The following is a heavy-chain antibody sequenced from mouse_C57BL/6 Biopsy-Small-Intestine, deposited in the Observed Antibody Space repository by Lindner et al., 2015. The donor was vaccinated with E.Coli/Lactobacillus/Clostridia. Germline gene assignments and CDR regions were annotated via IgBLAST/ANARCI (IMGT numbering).Heavy chain of an antibody. D-gene: IGHD1-1*01. V-gene: IGHV1-53*01. J-gene: IGHJ1*01. CDR3: AREPTVTAQFMDRYYYGMDV. CDR1: SYSFTSYS. Sequence: SVKVSCKASSYSFTSYSLHWVRQAPGQGLEWVGITNPRGGSTTYAQNFQGRVTMAIDTSTTTVYMELSSLRSEDTAVYYCAREPTVTAQFMDRYYYGMDVWGQGTTVTVSS. CDR2: TNPRGGST.